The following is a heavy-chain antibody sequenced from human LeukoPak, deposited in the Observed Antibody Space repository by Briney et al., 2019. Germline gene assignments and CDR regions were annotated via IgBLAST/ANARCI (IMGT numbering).Heavy chain of an antibody. V-gene: IGHV3-30-3*01. CDR3: AKDRPRGRYFDWLRQPPPIY. Sequence: GGSLRLSCAASGFTFSSYTMHWVRQAPGKGLEWVAVFSSDGDKKYDADSADSVKGRFTISRDNSKNTLYLQMNSLRAEDTAVYYCAKDRPRGRYFDWLRQPPPIYWGQGTLVTVSS. CDR2: FSSDGDKK. D-gene: IGHD3-9*01. J-gene: IGHJ4*02. CDR1: GFTFSSYT.